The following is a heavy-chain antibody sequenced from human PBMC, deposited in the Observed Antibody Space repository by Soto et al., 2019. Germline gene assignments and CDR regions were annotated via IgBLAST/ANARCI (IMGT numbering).Heavy chain of an antibody. Sequence: ASVKVSCKASGYIFSSHYMHWVRQAPGQGLEWMRLINPSGTSTIYAQKLQGRITMTRDPSTSTDYMELSSLRSEDTAVYYCARDNSWDYGSGLMAWWFDPWGQGTLVTVS. D-gene: IGHD3-10*01. CDR1: GYIFSSHY. V-gene: IGHV1-46*04. CDR2: INPSGTST. CDR3: ARDNSWDYGSGLMAWWFDP. J-gene: IGHJ5*02.